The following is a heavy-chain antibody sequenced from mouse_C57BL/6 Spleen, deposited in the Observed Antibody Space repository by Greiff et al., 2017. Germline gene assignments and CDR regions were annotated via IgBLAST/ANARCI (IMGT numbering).Heavy chain of an antibody. CDR1: GYTFTDYN. Sequence: EVQLQQSGPELVKPGASVKIPCKASGYTFTDYNMDWVKQSHGKSLEWIGDINPNNGGTIYNQKFKGKATLTVDKSSSTAYMELRILTSEDTAVYYCARFYYGSSYFDYWGQGTTLTVSS. V-gene: IGHV1-18*01. CDR3: ARFYYGSSYFDY. J-gene: IGHJ2*01. CDR2: INPNNGGT. D-gene: IGHD1-1*01.